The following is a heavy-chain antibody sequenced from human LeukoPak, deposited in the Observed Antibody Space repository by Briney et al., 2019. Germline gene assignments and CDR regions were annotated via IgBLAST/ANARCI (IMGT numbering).Heavy chain of an antibody. V-gene: IGHV1-69*06. CDR1: GGTFSSYA. Sequence: GASVKVSCKASGGTFSSYAISWVRQAPGQGLEWMGGIIPIFGTANYAQKFQGRVTITADKSTSTAYMELSSLRSEDTAVYYCARGSQLKYYDFWSGYYSPGPIEYYMDVWGKGTTVTVSS. CDR3: ARGSQLKYYDFWSGYYSPGPIEYYMDV. CDR2: IIPIFGTA. J-gene: IGHJ6*03. D-gene: IGHD3-3*01.